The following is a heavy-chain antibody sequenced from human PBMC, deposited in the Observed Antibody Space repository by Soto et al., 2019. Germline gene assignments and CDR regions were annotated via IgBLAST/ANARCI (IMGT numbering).Heavy chain of an antibody. V-gene: IGHV5-51*01. Sequence: GESLKISCKGSGYSFTSYWIGWVRQMPGKGLEWMGIIYPGDSDTRYSPSFQGQVTISADKSISTAYLQWSSLKASDTAMYYCARHAGCSWRNYHYGMDVCHRGSTVGVSS. D-gene: IGHD2-15*01. J-gene: IGHJ6*02. CDR2: IYPGDSDT. CDR1: GYSFTSYW. CDR3: ARHAGCSWRNYHYGMDV.